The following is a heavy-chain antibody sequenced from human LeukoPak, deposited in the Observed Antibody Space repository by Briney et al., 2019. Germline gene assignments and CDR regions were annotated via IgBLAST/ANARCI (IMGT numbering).Heavy chain of an antibody. V-gene: IGHV3-33*01. CDR2: IWYDRSNK. CDR3: ARDYCGGDCYSFDP. J-gene: IGHJ5*02. CDR1: GFTFSSYG. Sequence: PGRSLRLSCAASGFTFSSYGMHWVRQAPGKGLEWVAVIWYDRSNKYCADSVKGRFTISRDNSKNTLYLQMNSLRAEDTAVYYCARDYCGGDCYSFDPWGQGTLVTVSS. D-gene: IGHD2-21*01.